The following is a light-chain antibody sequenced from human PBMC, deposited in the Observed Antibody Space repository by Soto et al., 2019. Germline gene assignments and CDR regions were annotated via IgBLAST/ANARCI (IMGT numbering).Light chain of an antibody. CDR3: QQGTDWPPGP. V-gene: IGKV3D-20*02. Sequence: EIVLTQSPGTRSLSPGERAAPSCGATQSLSNNLYLAWYQQKPGQAPRLLIYGASSRATAIPNRFSGSGSGTDFALTISRLEPEDFAVYYCQQGTDWPPGPFGQGTKV. J-gene: IGKJ1*01. CDR2: GAS. CDR1: QSLSNNLY.